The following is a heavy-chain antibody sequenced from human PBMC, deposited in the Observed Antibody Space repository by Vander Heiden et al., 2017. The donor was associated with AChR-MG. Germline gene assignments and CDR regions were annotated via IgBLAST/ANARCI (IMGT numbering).Heavy chain of an antibody. CDR3: ARAESGVFGVVLDY. CDR1: GGSISSYY. CDR2: IYYSGST. D-gene: IGHD3-3*01. V-gene: IGHV4-59*01. Sequence: QVQLQESGPGLVKPSETLSLTCTVSGGSISSYYWSWIRQPPGKGLEWIGYIYYSGSTNYNPSLKSRVTISVDTSKNQFSLKLSSVTAADTAVYYCARAESGVFGVVLDYWGQGTLVTVSS. J-gene: IGHJ4*02.